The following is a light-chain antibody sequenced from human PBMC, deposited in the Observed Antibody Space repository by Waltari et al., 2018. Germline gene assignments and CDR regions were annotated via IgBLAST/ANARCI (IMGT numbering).Light chain of an antibody. CDR1: ALPRKY. Sequence: SYDLTQPPSVSVSPGQTATITCSGDALPRKYAYWYQLKSGQAPLLVIYEDTKRPSGIPERFSGSSSGTVTTLTISGAQVEDEAYYYCYSVDSTENQRVFGGGTKLTVL. CDR2: EDT. CDR3: YSVDSTENQRV. J-gene: IGLJ2*01. V-gene: IGLV3-10*01.